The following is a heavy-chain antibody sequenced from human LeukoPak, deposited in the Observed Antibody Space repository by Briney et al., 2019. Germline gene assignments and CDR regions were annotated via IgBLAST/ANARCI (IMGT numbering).Heavy chain of an antibody. V-gene: IGHV1-2*02. CDR1: GYTFSGYY. D-gene: IGHD6-13*01. J-gene: IGHJ1*01. CDR3: ARGYPLSTTAAGTYFQH. Sequence: ASVKVSCKASGYTFSGYYMHWVRQAPGQGLEWMGWINPNSGGTNYAQKFQGRVSMTRDTSISTAYMELSRLRSDDTAVYYCARGYPLSTTAAGTYFQHWGQGTLVTVSS. CDR2: INPNSGGT.